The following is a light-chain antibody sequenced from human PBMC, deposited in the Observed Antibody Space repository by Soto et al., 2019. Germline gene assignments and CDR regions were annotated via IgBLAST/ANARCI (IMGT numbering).Light chain of an antibody. CDR2: SAP. CDR1: QSVSSN. J-gene: IGKJ2*01. V-gene: IGKV3-15*01. Sequence: EIVMTQSPATLSVSPGERATLSCRASQSVSSNLAWYQQKPGQAPRLLIYSAPTRTTGSPARFSGSGSWTEFTPTISSLQSEYFAVYYYQQYNIWPPNTFGPGKYLEIK. CDR3: QQYNIWPPNT.